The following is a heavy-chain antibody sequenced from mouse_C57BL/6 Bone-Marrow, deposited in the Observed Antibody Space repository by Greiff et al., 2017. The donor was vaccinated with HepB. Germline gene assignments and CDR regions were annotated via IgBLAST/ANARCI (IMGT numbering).Heavy chain of an antibody. CDR1: GFSLTSYG. D-gene: IGHD2-2*01. V-gene: IGHV2-2*01. Sequence: VKLVESGPGLVQPSQSLSITCTVSGFSLTSYGVHWVRQSPGKGLEWLGVIWSGGSTDYNAAFISSLSISKDNSKSQVFFKMNSLQADDTAIYYCARLRWLRHYAMDYWGQGTSVTVSS. J-gene: IGHJ4*01. CDR2: IWSGGST. CDR3: ARLRWLRHYAMDY.